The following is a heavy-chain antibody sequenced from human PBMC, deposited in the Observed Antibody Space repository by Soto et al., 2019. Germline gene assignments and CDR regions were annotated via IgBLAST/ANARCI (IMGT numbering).Heavy chain of an antibody. D-gene: IGHD3-22*01. CDR3: ARFSVRYDSSGYYYGGYYGMDV. V-gene: IGHV4-34*01. CDR2: INHSGST. Sequence: QGQLQQWGAGLLKPSETLSLTCAVYDGSLSGYYWSWIRQPPGKGLEWIGEINHSGSTNYNPSLKSRVTISVDTSKNQFFLKLSSVTAADTAVYYCARFSVRYDSSGYYYGGYYGMDVWGQGTTVTVSS. CDR1: DGSLSGYY. J-gene: IGHJ6*02.